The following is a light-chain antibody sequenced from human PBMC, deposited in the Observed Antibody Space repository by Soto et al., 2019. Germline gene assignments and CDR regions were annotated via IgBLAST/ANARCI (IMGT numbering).Light chain of an antibody. CDR2: DAS. CDR1: QSVSSY. J-gene: IGKJ4*01. Sequence: EIVLTQSPGTLCMSPGERATLSCRVSQSVSSYLAWYQQKPGQAPRLLIYDASNRATGIPARFSGSGSGTDFTLTISSLEPADFAVYYCQQRSNWPPTFGGGTKVEIK. CDR3: QQRSNWPPT. V-gene: IGKV3-11*01.